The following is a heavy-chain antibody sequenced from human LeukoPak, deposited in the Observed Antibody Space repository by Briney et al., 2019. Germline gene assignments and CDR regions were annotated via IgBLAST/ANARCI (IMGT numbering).Heavy chain of an antibody. Sequence: GGSLRLSCAASGFTFSSYAMSWVRQAPGKGLEWVANIKQDGSEKYYVDSVKGRFTISRDNAKSSLYLQMNSLRAEDTAVYYCARVGIDEFGAFLEWGTNYYYMDVWGKGTTVTVSS. J-gene: IGHJ6*03. CDR2: IKQDGSEK. V-gene: IGHV3-7*01. CDR1: GFTFSSYA. CDR3: ARVGIDEFGAFLEWGTNYYYMDV. D-gene: IGHD3-3*01.